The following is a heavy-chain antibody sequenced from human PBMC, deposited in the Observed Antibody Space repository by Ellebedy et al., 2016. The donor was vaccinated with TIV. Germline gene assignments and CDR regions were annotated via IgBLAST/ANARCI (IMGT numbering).Heavy chain of an antibody. V-gene: IGHV5-10-1*01. CDR2: IDPTDSYT. J-gene: IGHJ6*02. D-gene: IGHD3-10*01. CDR3: SRHRGYGMDV. Sequence: PGGSLRLSCTASGYSFSPYWITWVLEIPGQGLEWMRQIDPTDSYTNYSPSFQGLVTISADESASSAYLQWPSLKASDSATYYCSRHRGYGMDVWGQGTTVTVSS. CDR1: GYSFSPYW.